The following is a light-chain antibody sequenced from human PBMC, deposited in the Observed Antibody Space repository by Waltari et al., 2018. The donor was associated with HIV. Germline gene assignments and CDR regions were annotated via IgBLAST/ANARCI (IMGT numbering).Light chain of an antibody. CDR2: MND. Sequence: QSALSQPPSASGTPGQSVTISCSGSTSNLGSHYVYWYQQLPGTALKRLFYMNDLRPSGVPDRFSGSKSGTSASLAISGRRSEDEADYYCAAWDDTLSGRGLFGGGTKLTVL. J-gene: IGLJ3*02. CDR1: TSNLGSHY. V-gene: IGLV1-47*01. CDR3: AAWDDTLSGRGL.